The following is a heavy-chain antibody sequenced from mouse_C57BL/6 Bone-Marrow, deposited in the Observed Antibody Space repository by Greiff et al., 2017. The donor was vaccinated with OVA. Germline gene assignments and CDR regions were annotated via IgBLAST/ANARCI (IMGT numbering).Heavy chain of an antibody. CDR2: ISSGGSYT. J-gene: IGHJ2*01. CDR1: GFTFSSYG. V-gene: IGHV5-6*01. CDR3: ARILLRYYFDY. D-gene: IGHD1-1*01. Sequence: EVQRVESGGDLVKPGGSLKLSCAASGFTFSSYGMSWVRQTPDKRLEWVATISSGGSYTYYPDSVKGRFTISRDNAKNTLYLQMSSLKSEDTAMYYCARILLRYYFDYWGQGTTLTGSS.